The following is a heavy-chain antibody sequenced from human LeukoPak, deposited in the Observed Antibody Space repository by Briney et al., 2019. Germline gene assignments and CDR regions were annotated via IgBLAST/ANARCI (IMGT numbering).Heavy chain of an antibody. Sequence: KPRGSLRLSCVTSGFTFNLYTMNWVRQAPGKGLEWVSSFTVRATPIYYADSVKCRFTISRDNARNSLYLQMNSLRDEDTAVYYCARSYYDNSGYYRHWGQGTLVSVSS. V-gene: IGHV3-21*01. CDR1: GFTFNLYT. CDR2: FTVRATPI. CDR3: ARSYYDNSGYYRH. D-gene: IGHD3-22*01. J-gene: IGHJ1*01.